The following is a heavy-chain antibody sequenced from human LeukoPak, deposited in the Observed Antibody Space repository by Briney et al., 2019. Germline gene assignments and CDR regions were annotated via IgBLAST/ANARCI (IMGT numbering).Heavy chain of an antibody. CDR3: ARAASIAARYYYYGMDV. CDR2: IKQDGSEK. J-gene: IGHJ6*02. Sequence: GSLRLSCAASGFTFSSYWMSWVRQAPGKGLEWVANIKQDGSEKYYVDSVKGRFTISRDNAKNSLYLQMNSLRAEDTAVYYCARAASIAARYYYYGMDVWGQGTTVTVSS. D-gene: IGHD6-6*01. V-gene: IGHV3-7*04. CDR1: GFTFSSYW.